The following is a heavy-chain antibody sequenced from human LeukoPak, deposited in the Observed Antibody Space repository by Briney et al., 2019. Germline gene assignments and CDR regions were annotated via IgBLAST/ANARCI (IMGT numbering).Heavy chain of an antibody. CDR3: ARDDGNPGDYFDY. J-gene: IGHJ4*02. D-gene: IGHD4-23*01. V-gene: IGHV4-4*02. CDR2: IYHSGST. Sequence: SGTLSLTCAVSGGSISSSNWWSWVRQPPGKGLEWIGEIYHSGSTNYNPSLKSRVTISVDKSKNQFSLKLSSVTAADTAVYYCARDDGNPGDYFDYWGQGTLVTVSS. CDR1: GGSISSSNW.